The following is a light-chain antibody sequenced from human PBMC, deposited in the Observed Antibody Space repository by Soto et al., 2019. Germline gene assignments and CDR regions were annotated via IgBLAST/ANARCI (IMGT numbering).Light chain of an antibody. CDR2: NVI. CDR3: CSSAGSYTYV. J-gene: IGLJ1*01. CDR1: SSDVGGYNF. Sequence: QSVLTQPRSVAGSPGQSVTIACTGTSSDVGGYNFVSWYQHHPGKAPKLMIYNVIQRPSGVPDRFSASKSGNTASLTISGLQAEDEADYYCCSSAGSYTYVFGAGTKVTV. V-gene: IGLV2-11*01.